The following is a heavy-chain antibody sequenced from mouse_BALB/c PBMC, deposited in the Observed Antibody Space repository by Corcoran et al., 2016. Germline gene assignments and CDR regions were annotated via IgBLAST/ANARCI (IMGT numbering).Heavy chain of an antibody. CDR3: ARGLSLYFDY. D-gene: IGHD3-1*01. CDR2: INTYTGEP. CDR1: GYTFTNYG. Sequence: QIQLVQSGPELKKPGETVKISCKASGYTFTNYGMNWVKQAPGKGLKWMGWINTYTGEPTYADDFKGRFAFSLETSAITAYLQINNLKNEDTATYFCARGLSLYFDYWGQGTTLTVSS. V-gene: IGHV9-3-1*01. J-gene: IGHJ2*01.